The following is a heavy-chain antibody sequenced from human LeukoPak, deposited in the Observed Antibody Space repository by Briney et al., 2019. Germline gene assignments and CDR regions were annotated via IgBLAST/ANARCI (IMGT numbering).Heavy chain of an antibody. CDR3: VVLPAAIRNSGWFDP. CDR2: VDPEDGET. V-gene: IGHV1-69-2*01. J-gene: IGHJ5*02. Sequence: ASAKVSCKVSGYTFTDYYMHWVQQAPGKGLEWMGLVDPEDGETIYAEKFQGRVTITAYTSTDTAYIEMSSLRSEDTAVYYCVVLPAAIRNSGWFDPASQGTLVTVSS. CDR1: GYTFTDYY. D-gene: IGHD2-2*02.